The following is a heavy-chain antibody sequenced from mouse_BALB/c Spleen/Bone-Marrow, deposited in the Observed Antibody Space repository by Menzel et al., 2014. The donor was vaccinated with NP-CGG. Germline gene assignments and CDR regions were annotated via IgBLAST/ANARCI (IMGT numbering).Heavy chain of an antibody. CDR1: GYAFSSYW. CDR3: ARRGYYGSSYYFDY. J-gene: IGHJ2*01. D-gene: IGHD1-1*01. CDR2: IYPGDGDT. V-gene: IGHV1-80*01. Sequence: VQLQQSVAELVRPGSSVEISCKASGYAFSSYWMNWVKQRPGQGLEWIGQIYPGDGDTNYNGKFKGKATLTADKSSSAAYMQLSSLTSEDSAVYFCARRGYYGSSYYFDYWGQGTTLTVSS.